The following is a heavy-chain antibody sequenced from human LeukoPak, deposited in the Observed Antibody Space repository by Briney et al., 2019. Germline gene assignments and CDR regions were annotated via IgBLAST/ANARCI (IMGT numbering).Heavy chain of an antibody. Sequence: GGSLRLSCAASGFTVSSNYMSWVRHAPGKGLEWVSYITSSSSTIYYADSVRGRFTISRDNAKNSLYLQMNSLRDEDTAVYYCARDRPYYDILTGYYIGEAFDIWGQGTMVTVSS. CDR2: ITSSSSTI. CDR3: ARDRPYYDILTGYYIGEAFDI. J-gene: IGHJ3*02. D-gene: IGHD3-9*01. V-gene: IGHV3-48*02. CDR1: GFTVSSNY.